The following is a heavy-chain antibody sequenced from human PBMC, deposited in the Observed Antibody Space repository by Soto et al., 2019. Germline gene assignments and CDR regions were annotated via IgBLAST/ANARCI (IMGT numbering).Heavy chain of an antibody. Sequence: SETLSLTCTVSGGSISSYYWSWIRQPPGKGLEWIGYIYYSGSTNYNPSLKSRVTISVDTSKNQFSLKLSSVTAADTAVYYCASGSRGGYSYGTGYYYYMDVWGKGTTVTVSS. V-gene: IGHV4-59*01. J-gene: IGHJ6*03. CDR1: GGSISSYY. CDR2: IYYSGST. D-gene: IGHD5-18*01. CDR3: ASGSRGGYSYGTGYYYYMDV.